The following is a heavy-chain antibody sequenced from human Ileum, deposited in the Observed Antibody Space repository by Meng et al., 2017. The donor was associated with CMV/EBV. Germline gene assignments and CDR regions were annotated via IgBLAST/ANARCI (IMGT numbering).Heavy chain of an antibody. Sequence: QVQLQESGPGLMKPSETLSLTCTVSGDSISSHYWNWIRQAPGKGLEWIGYISNLGSPVFNPSLRSRVTMSIDTSKNQFSLNLESVTAADTAVYYCARSSYAGSGTYDSWGQGTLVTVSS. V-gene: IGHV4-59*03. CDR1: GDSISSHY. D-gene: IGHD3-10*01. CDR2: ISNLGSP. J-gene: IGHJ4*02. CDR3: ARSSYAGSGTYDS.